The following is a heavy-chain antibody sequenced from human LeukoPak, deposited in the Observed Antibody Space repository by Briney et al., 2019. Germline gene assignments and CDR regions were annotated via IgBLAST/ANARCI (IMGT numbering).Heavy chain of an antibody. J-gene: IGHJ6*03. Sequence: ASVKVSCKASGYTFTGYYMHWVRQAPGQGLEWMGWINPNSGGTNYAQKFQGRVTMTRDTSISTAYMELSSLRSEDTAVYYCARGAPLNYYMDVWGKGTTVTVSS. CDR2: INPNSGGT. CDR1: GYTFTGYY. CDR3: ARGAPLNYYMDV. V-gene: IGHV1-2*02.